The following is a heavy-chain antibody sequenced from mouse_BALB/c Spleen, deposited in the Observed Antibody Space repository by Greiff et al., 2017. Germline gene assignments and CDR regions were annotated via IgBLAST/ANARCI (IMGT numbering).Heavy chain of an antibody. Sequence: EVQLQQSGTVLARPGASVKMSCKASGYTFTSYWMHWVKQRPGQGLEWIGAIYPGNSDTSYNQKFKGKAKLTAVTSTSTAYMELSSLTNEDSAVYYCTYDYDVAWFAYWGQGTLVTVSA. J-gene: IGHJ3*01. V-gene: IGHV1-5*01. D-gene: IGHD2-4*01. CDR1: GYTFTSYW. CDR3: TYDYDVAWFAY. CDR2: IYPGNSDT.